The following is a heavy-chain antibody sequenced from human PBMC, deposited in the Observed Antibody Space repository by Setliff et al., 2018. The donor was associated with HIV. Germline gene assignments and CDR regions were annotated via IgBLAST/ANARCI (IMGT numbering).Heavy chain of an antibody. CDR1: GGTFSSYA. Sequence: SVKVSCKASGGTFSSYAISWVRQAPGQGLEWMGGIIPILGIANYAQKFQGRVTITADESTSTAYMELSSLRSDDTAVYYCARDYSPTFYYYDSSGTFDYWGQGTLVTVSS. CDR2: IIPILGIA. CDR3: ARDYSPTFYYYDSSGTFDY. V-gene: IGHV1-69*10. D-gene: IGHD3-22*01. J-gene: IGHJ4*02.